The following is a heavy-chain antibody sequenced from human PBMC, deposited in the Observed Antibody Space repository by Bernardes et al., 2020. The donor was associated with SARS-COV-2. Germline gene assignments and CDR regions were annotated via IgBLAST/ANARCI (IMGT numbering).Heavy chain of an antibody. J-gene: IGHJ6*02. Sequence: GGSLRLSCAASGFTFSDDGMHWVRQAPGKGLEWVAGIWYDGSNKYYADSVKGRFTISRDNSKNTLYLQMNSLRAEDTAVYYCAREAYYGSGTYGMDVWGQGTTVTVSS. V-gene: IGHV3-33*01. D-gene: IGHD3-10*01. CDR1: GFTFSDDG. CDR3: AREAYYGSGTYGMDV. CDR2: IWYDGSNK.